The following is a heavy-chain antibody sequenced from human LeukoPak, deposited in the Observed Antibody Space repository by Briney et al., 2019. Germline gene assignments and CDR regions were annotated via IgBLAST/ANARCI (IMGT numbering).Heavy chain of an antibody. D-gene: IGHD3-16*01. CDR3: ATLYASSSGGEY. Sequence: PGESLKISCKGSGYSFSTYWIGWVRQMPGKGLEWMGIIYPGDSTTRYNPSFQDQVSISADKSITTAYLQWSSLKASDTAMYYCATLYASSSGGEYWGQGTLVTVSS. J-gene: IGHJ4*02. V-gene: IGHV5-51*01. CDR1: GYSFSTYW. CDR2: IYPGDSTT.